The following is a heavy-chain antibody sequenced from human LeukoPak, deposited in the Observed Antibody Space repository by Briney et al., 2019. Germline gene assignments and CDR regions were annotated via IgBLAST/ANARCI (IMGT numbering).Heavy chain of an antibody. J-gene: IGHJ5*02. CDR1: GFTFSSYW. CDR3: ARDARWSTRPNWFDP. Sequence: PGGSLRLSCAASGFTFSSYWMSWVRQAPGKGLEWVATIKQDGSERYYVDSVKGRFTISRDNAKNSLYLQMNSLRAEDTAVYYCARDARWSTRPNWFDPWGQGTLVTVSS. CDR2: IKQDGSER. V-gene: IGHV3-7*01. D-gene: IGHD4-23*01.